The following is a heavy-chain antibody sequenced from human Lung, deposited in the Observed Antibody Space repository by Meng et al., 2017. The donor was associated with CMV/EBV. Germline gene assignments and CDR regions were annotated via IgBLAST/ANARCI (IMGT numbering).Heavy chain of an antibody. D-gene: IGHD3-3*01. CDR1: GFSFSDYA. CDR3: AKGERQFCSSFNCHYQYYGMDV. Sequence: GESLKISCAASGFSFSDYAMHWVRQAPGKGLEWVTFNRHDGTNKYYAESVKGQFTISRDNSKSTLYLHMNRLRPEDTAVYYCAKGERQFCSSFNCHYQYYGMDVWXQRTTVTVSS. J-gene: IGHJ6*02. CDR2: NRHDGTNK. V-gene: IGHV3-30*02.